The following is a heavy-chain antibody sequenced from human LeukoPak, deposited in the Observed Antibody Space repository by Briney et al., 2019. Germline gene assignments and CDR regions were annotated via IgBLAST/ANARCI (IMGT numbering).Heavy chain of an antibody. CDR3: ARLSKVRGVPLLYMDV. Sequence: GASVNVSCKASGGTFSSYAISWVRQAPGQGLEWMGRIIPIFGTANYAQKFQGRVTITADKSTSTAYMELSSLRSEDTAVYYCARLSKVRGVPLLYMDVWGKGTTVTVSS. D-gene: IGHD3-10*01. V-gene: IGHV1-69*06. J-gene: IGHJ6*03. CDR2: IIPIFGTA. CDR1: GGTFSSYA.